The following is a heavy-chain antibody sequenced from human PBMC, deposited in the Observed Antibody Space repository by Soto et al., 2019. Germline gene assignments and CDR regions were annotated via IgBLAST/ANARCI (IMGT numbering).Heavy chain of an antibody. J-gene: IGHJ4*02. CDR2: ISGSGDST. V-gene: IGHV3-23*01. CDR3: ARRSSGWYFDY. CDR1: GFTFSSHA. D-gene: IGHD6-19*01. Sequence: EVQLLESGGGLVQPGGSLRLSCAASGFTFSSHAMNWVRQAPAKALEWVSVISGSGDSTYYADSVKGRFTISRDSSKNTRYLQMSRLRAEDTAVYYCARRSSGWYFDYWGQGTLVIVSS.